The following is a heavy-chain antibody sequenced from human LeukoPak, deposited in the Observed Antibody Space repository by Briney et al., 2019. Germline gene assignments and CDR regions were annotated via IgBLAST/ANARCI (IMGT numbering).Heavy chain of an antibody. Sequence: ASVKVSCKASGGTFSSYAITWVRQAPGQGLEWMGRIIPILGIANYAQKFQGRVTIIADKSTSTAYMELSSLRSEDKAVYYCARDLYSGHEGNAFDIWGQGTMVTVSS. V-gene: IGHV1-69*04. CDR3: ARDLYSGHEGNAFDI. CDR1: GGTFSSYA. J-gene: IGHJ3*02. D-gene: IGHD5-12*01. CDR2: IIPILGIA.